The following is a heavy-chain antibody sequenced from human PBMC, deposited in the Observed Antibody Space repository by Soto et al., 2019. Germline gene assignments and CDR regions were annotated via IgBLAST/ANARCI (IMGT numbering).Heavy chain of an antibody. CDR2: MNPNSGNT. Sequence: ASVKVSCKASGYTFTSYDINWVRQATGQGLEWMGWMNPNSGNTGYAQKFQGRVTMTRNTSISTAYMELSSLRSEDTAVYYCARKSIAARPDFDYCGQGTLVTVSS. CDR3: ARKSIAARPDFDY. D-gene: IGHD6-6*01. CDR1: GYTFTSYD. J-gene: IGHJ4*02. V-gene: IGHV1-8*01.